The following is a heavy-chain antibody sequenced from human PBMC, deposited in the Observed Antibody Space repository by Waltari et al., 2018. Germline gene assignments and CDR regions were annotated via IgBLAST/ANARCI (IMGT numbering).Heavy chain of an antibody. Sequence: EVQLVESGGGLVQPGGSLRLSCAASGFTFSTYGMNWVRQAPGKGLEWVSHIRGSGSPTYYADSVKGRFTSSRDNAMNSLYLQMNSLRAEDTAVYYCAPLGASSLTLTAWGQGTLVTVSS. CDR1: GFTFSTYG. CDR2: IRGSGSPT. D-gene: IGHD1-26*01. J-gene: IGHJ4*02. CDR3: APLGASSLTLTA. V-gene: IGHV3-48*01.